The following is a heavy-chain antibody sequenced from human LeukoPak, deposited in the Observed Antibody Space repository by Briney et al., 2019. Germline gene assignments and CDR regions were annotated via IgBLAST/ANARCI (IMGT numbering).Heavy chain of an antibody. CDR1: GYTFTSYG. J-gene: IGHJ4*02. V-gene: IGHV1-69*04. Sequence: SVKVSCKASGYTFTSYGISWVRQAPGQGLEWMGRIIPILGIANYAQKFQGRVTITADKSTSTAYMELSSLRSEDTAVYYCARAERGYSSSWILDYWGQGTLVTVSS. CDR2: IIPILGIA. D-gene: IGHD6-13*01. CDR3: ARAERGYSSSWILDY.